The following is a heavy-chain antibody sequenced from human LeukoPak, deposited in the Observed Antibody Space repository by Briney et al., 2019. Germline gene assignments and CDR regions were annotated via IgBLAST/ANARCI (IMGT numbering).Heavy chain of an antibody. D-gene: IGHD2-2*01. CDR3: AKDSTIVVVPAAISFDFDY. Sequence: GRSLRLSCAASGFTFSSYGMHWVRQAPGKGLEWVAVISYDGSNKHYADSVKGRFTISRDNSKNTLYLQMNSLRAEDTAVYYCAKDSTIVVVPAAISFDFDYWGQGTLVTVSS. CDR2: ISYDGSNK. J-gene: IGHJ4*02. CDR1: GFTFSSYG. V-gene: IGHV3-30*18.